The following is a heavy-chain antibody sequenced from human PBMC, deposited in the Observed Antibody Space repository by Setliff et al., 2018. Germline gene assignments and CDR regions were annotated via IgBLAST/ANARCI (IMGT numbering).Heavy chain of an antibody. D-gene: IGHD2-15*01. CDR3: AVSQTPEYYFDY. CDR2: INPSGGST. J-gene: IGHJ4*02. CDR1: GYTFTSYY. Sequence: GASVKVSCKASGYTFTSYYMHWVRQAPGQGLGWMGIINPSGGSTSYAQKFQGRVTMTRDTSTSTVYMELSSLRSEDTAVYYCAVSQTPEYYFDYWGQGTLVTVSS. V-gene: IGHV1-46*01.